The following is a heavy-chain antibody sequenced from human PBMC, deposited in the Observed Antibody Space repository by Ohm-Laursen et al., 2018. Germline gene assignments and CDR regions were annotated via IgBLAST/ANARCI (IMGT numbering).Heavy chain of an antibody. D-gene: IGHD1-26*01. J-gene: IGHJ3*02. CDR3: AKHSGSYYDAFDI. V-gene: IGHV3-23*01. CDR1: GFTVSSNY. CDR2: ISGSGGST. Sequence: SLRLSCTASGFTVSSNYMSWVRQAPGKGLEWVSAISGSGGSTYYADSVKGRFTISRDNSKNALYLQMNSLRAEDTAVYYCAKHSGSYYDAFDIWGQGTMVTVSS.